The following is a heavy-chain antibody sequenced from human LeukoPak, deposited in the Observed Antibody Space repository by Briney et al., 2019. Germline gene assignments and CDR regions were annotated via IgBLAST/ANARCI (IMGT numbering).Heavy chain of an antibody. CDR3: ARENSGYDFALDY. D-gene: IGHD5-12*01. V-gene: IGHV3-33*01. J-gene: IGHJ4*02. Sequence: GVSLRLSCAAFGFTFSSNGMHWVRQAPGKGLEWVAVIWYDGSNKYHADSVKGRFTISRDNSKNTLYLQMNSLRAEDTAVYYCARENSGYDFALDYWGQGTLVTVSS. CDR2: IWYDGSNK. CDR1: GFTFSSNG.